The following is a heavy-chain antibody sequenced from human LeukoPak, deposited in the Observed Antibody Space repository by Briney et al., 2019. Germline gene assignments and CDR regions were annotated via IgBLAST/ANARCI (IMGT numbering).Heavy chain of an antibody. J-gene: IGHJ4*02. CDR2: ISYDGSYT. CDR3: ARGKYCTATRCPTGGGEY. V-gene: IGHV3-30*01. CDR1: GFTFRSYA. D-gene: IGHD2-8*02. Sequence: GGSLRLSCAASGFTFRSYAVHWVRQAPGKGLEWVAAISYDGSYTYYADSAKGRFTISRDNSKKTLYLQMNSLRPEDTAVYYCARGKYCTATRCPTGGGEYWGQGSLVTVSS.